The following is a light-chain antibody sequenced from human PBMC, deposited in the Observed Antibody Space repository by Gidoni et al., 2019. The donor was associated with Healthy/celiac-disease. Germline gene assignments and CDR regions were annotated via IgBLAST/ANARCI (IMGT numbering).Light chain of an antibody. J-gene: IGKJ3*01. CDR1: QSVSSY. Sequence: EIVLTQSPATLSLSPGERATLSCRASQSVSSYLAGYQQKPGQAPRLLIYDASNRATGIPARFSGSGSGTDFTLTISSLEPEDFAVYYCQQRRNWPIFTFGPGTKVDIK. V-gene: IGKV3-11*01. CDR3: QQRRNWPIFT. CDR2: DAS.